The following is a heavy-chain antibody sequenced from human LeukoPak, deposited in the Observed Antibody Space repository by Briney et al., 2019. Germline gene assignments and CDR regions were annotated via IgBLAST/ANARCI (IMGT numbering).Heavy chain of an antibody. Sequence: GGSLRLSCAASGFTFSDYYMSWIRQAPGKGLEWVSYISSSGSTIYCADSVKGRFTISGDNAKNSLYLQMNSLRAEDTAVYYCARDRERELLQVPNWFDPWGQGTLVTVSS. CDR3: ARDRERELLQVPNWFDP. D-gene: IGHD1-26*01. CDR1: GFTFSDYY. J-gene: IGHJ5*02. V-gene: IGHV3-11*01. CDR2: ISSSGSTI.